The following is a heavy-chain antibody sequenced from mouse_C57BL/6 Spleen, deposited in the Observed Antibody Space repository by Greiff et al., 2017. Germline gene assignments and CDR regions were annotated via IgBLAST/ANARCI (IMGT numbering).Heavy chain of an antibody. D-gene: IGHD1-1*01. CDR2: ISNLAYSI. V-gene: IGHV5-15*01. Sequence: EVQLVESGGGLVQPGGSLKLSCAASGFTFSDYGMAWVRPAPRKGPEWVAFISNLAYSIYYADTVTGRFTISRENAKTSLYLEMSSLRSEDTAMYYCAGAGYGSCWFAYWGQGTLVTVSA. CDR1: GFTFSDYG. CDR3: AGAGYGSCWFAY. J-gene: IGHJ3*01.